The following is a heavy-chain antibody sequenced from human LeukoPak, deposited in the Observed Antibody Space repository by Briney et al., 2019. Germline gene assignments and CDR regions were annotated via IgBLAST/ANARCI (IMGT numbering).Heavy chain of an antibody. J-gene: IGHJ3*02. CDR2: ISSSSSYI. D-gene: IGHD5-24*01. V-gene: IGHV3-21*01. Sequence: GGSPRLSCAASGFTFSSYSMNWVRQAPGKGLEWVSSISSSSSYIYYADSVKGRFTISRDIAKNSLYLQMNSLRAEDTAVYSCARGRDGYNSGAFDIWGQGTMVTVSS. CDR3: ARGRDGYNSGAFDI. CDR1: GFTFSSYS.